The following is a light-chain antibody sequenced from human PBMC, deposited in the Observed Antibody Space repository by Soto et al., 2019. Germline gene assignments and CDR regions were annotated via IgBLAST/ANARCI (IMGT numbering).Light chain of an antibody. CDR3: QHRDNWPPGAT. V-gene: IGKV3-11*01. Sequence: DIVLTQSPATLSLSPGERATLSCRASQSISSYLACYQQKPGQAPRRLIYDASKRATGIPARFSGSGSGADVTLTISSLEPEDFAVYYCQHRDNWPPGATFGGGTKVEIK. J-gene: IGKJ4*01. CDR1: QSISSY. CDR2: DAS.